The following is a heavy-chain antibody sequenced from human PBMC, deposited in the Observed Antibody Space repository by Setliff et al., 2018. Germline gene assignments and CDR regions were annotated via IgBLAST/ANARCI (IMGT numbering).Heavy chain of an antibody. CDR1: GGSLNGYS. D-gene: IGHD3-16*02. J-gene: IGHJ3*01. Sequence: GASVKVSCKASGGSLNGYSVSWVRQAPGQGLEFLGRIILILGTPNYAQKFQDRVTIGADKSTSTAYMEMSSLNFEDTAVYYCATETVTFGGIIVRGYFDVWGQGTMVTVSS. CDR2: IILILGTP. V-gene: IGHV1-69*08. CDR3: ATETVTFGGIIVRGYFDV.